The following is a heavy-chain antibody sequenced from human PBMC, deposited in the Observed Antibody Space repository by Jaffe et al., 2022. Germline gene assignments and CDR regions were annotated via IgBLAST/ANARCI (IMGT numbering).Heavy chain of an antibody. CDR3: ARGGSKLYYYDSSGYYSAIDDAFDI. V-gene: IGHV4-61*02. Sequence: QVQLQESGPGLVKPSQTLSLTCTVSGGSISSGSYYWSWIRQPAGKGLEWIGRIYTSGSTNYNPSLKSRVTISVDTSKNQFSLKLSSVTAADTAVYYCARGGSKLYYYDSSGYYSAIDDAFDIWGQGTMVTVSS. CDR1: GGSISSGSYY. J-gene: IGHJ3*02. D-gene: IGHD3-22*01. CDR2: IYTSGST.